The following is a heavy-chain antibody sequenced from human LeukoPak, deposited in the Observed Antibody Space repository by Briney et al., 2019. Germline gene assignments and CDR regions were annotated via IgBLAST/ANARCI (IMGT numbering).Heavy chain of an antibody. CDR3: AKIRMIVVVITPHFDY. CDR1: GFTFSSYG. D-gene: IGHD3-22*01. CDR2: ISYDGSNK. J-gene: IGHJ4*02. V-gene: IGHV3-30*18. Sequence: PGGSLRLSCAASGFTFSSYGMHWVRQAPGKGLEWVAVISYDGSNKYYADSVKGRFTISRDNSKNTLFLQVNSLRAEDTAVYYCAKIRMIVVVITPHFDYWGQGTLVTVSS.